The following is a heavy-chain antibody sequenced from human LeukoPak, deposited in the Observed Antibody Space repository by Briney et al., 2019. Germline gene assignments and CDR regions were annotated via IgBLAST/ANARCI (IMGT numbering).Heavy chain of an antibody. Sequence: GGSLRLSCEPSGFPFSDYAMNWVRQGPGKGLEWVSYINSDSTWIRYAESVKGRFSISRDNAKKSLYLQMNSLRAEDTAVYYCARDPPIGLFGVFDVWGRGTMVTVSS. CDR2: INSDSTWI. V-gene: IGHV3-48*01. D-gene: IGHD2-8*01. CDR1: GFPFSDYA. J-gene: IGHJ3*01. CDR3: ARDPPIGLFGVFDV.